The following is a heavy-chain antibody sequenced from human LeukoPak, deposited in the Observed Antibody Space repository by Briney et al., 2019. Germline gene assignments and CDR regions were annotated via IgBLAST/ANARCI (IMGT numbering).Heavy chain of an antibody. CDR3: ARDQGYCSSTSCFNYYYGMDV. Sequence: ASVKVSCKASGYTFTGYYMHWVRQAPGQGFEWMGWINPNSGDTNYAQKFQGRVTMTRDTSISTAYMELSRLRSDDTAVYYCARDQGYCSSTSCFNYYYGMDVWGQGTTVTVSS. J-gene: IGHJ6*02. CDR2: INPNSGDT. CDR1: GYTFTGYY. D-gene: IGHD2-2*01. V-gene: IGHV1-2*02.